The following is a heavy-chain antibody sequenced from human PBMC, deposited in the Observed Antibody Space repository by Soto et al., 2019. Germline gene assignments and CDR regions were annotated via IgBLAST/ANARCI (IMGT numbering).Heavy chain of an antibody. CDR2: INHSGST. J-gene: IGHJ5*02. D-gene: IGHD2-2*01. CDR3: ASTRARYCSSTSCRHNWIDP. CDR1: GGSISSSNW. Sequence: TSEPLSLTCAVSGGSISSSNWWSWVRQPPGKGLEWIGEINHSGSTNYNPSLKSRVTISVDTSKNQFSLKLSSVTAADTAVYYCASTRARYCSSTSCRHNWIDPWGQGTLVTVSS. V-gene: IGHV4-4*02.